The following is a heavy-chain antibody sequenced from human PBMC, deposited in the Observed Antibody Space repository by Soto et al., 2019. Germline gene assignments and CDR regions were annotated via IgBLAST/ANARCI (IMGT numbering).Heavy chain of an antibody. CDR1: GGSLTGYY. V-gene: IGHV4-34*01. CDR2: CRDGGST. J-gene: IGHJ4*02. CDR3: ARGPEGIVATH. Sequence: QVQLQQWGAGLLKPSETLSLTCTVNGGSLTGYYGSWIRQPPGKGMEWFGECRDGGSTHYSTSLRARVSISADTSKNHHSMRLKSVTAADTDVYLCARGPEGIVATHWDQGALVTVSS. D-gene: IGHD5-12*01.